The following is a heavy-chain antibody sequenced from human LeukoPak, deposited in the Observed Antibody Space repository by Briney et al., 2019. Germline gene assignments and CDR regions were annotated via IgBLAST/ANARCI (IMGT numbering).Heavy chain of an antibody. CDR1: GFTFSNYG. CDR2: ISYDGSNK. D-gene: IGHD3-9*01. CDR3: AKPYSGTILTGWFDP. J-gene: IGHJ5*02. V-gene: IGHV3-30*18. Sequence: PGRSLRLSCATSGFTFSNYGMHWVRQAPGKGLEGVAVISYDGSNKYYADSVKGRFTISRDNSKNTLYLQMNSLRAEDTALYYCAKPYSGTILTGWFDPWGQGTLVTVSS.